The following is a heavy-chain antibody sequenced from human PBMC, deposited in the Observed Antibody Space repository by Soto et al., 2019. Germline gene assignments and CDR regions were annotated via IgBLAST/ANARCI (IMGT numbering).Heavy chain of an antibody. CDR3: ARTDVLRYFDWSPPTMDV. V-gene: IGHV4-31*03. CDR1: GRFIRGGGYY. CDR2: NYNSGST. J-gene: IGHJ6*03. D-gene: IGHD3-9*01. Sequence: SENLFLSFTVSGRFIRGGGYYWSWIRQHSGKGLQGIRYNYNSGSTYDNPSHKRRVTISLDTSKNQFSLKLSSVTAADTAVYYFARTDVLRYFDWSPPTMDVWGKGTTVIVSS.